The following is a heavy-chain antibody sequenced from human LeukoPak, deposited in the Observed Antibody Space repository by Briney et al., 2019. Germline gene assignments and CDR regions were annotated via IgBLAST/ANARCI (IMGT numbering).Heavy chain of an antibody. CDR1: AYTFTGYS. CDR2: IIPIFGTA. Sequence: SVKVSCKASAYTFTGYSMHWVRQAPGQGLEWMGGIIPIFGTANYAQKFQGRVTITADESTSTAYMELSSLRSEDTAVYYCARDHSSSWDGYYFDYWGQGTLVTVSS. CDR3: ARDHSSSWDGYYFDY. J-gene: IGHJ4*02. V-gene: IGHV1-69*13. D-gene: IGHD6-13*01.